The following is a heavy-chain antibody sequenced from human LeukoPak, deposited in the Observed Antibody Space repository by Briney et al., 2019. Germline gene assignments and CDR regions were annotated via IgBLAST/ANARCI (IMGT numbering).Heavy chain of an antibody. J-gene: IGHJ4*02. V-gene: IGHV4-38-2*01. D-gene: IGHD2-2*01. CDR3: ARHEGYCSSTSCSYFDY. CDR2: IYHSGST. CDR1: GYSTSSGYY. Sequence: PSETLSLTCAVSGYSTSSGYYWGRIRQPPGKGLEWIGSIYHSGSTYYNPSLKSRVTISVETSKNQFSLKLSSMTAADTALYYCARHEGYCSSTSCSYFDYWAREPWSPSPQ.